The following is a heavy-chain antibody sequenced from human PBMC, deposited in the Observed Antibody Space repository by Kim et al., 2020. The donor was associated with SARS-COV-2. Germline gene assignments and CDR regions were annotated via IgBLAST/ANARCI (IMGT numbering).Heavy chain of an antibody. V-gene: IGHV3-15*01. D-gene: IGHD3-3*01. J-gene: IGHJ4*02. CDR1: GFTFSNDW. CDR2: ISCYADGGTY. Sequence: GGSLRLSCAASGFTFSNDWMSWVRQAPGKGLEWVGGISCYADGGTYEYAVLVKGTFTIYSSEYTNTLYMNMNSLKTAATDVYYCITATLYFFWGQG. CDR3: ITATLYFF.